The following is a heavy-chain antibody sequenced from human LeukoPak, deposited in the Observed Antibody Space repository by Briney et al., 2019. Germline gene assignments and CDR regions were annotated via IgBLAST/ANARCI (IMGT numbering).Heavy chain of an antibody. CDR1: GGSISNGGYY. J-gene: IGHJ4*02. CDR2: IYYSGST. Sequence: SQTLSLTCTVSGGSISNGGYYWSWIRQPPGKGLEWIGYIYYSGSTYYNPSLKSRVTISVDTSKNQFSLKLSSVTAADTAVYYCARATGGQQLVFDYWGQGTLVTVSS. CDR3: ARATGGQQLVFDY. V-gene: IGHV4-30-4*01. D-gene: IGHD6-13*01.